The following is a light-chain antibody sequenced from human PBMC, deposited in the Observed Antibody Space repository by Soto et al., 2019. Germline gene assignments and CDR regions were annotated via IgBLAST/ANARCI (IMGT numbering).Light chain of an antibody. V-gene: IGKV3-15*01. CDR1: QDISSN. CDR2: GAS. Sequence: EIVMTQSPTTLSVSPGERGTLSCRASQDISSNLAWYQQKPGQTPRLLIHGASTRATGIPARFSGSGSGTRFTLTIASLQSEDFAVYYCQQYDNWPRKFGQGTK. J-gene: IGKJ1*01. CDR3: QQYDNWPRK.